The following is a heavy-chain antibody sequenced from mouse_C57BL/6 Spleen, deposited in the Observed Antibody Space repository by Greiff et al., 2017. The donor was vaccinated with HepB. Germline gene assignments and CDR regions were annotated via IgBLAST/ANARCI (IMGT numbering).Heavy chain of an antibody. D-gene: IGHD1-1*01. J-gene: IGHJ4*01. CDR2: IHPNSGST. V-gene: IGHV1-64*01. CDR3: AAITMDY. Sequence: QVHVKQPGAELVRPGSSVKLSCKASGYTFTSYWMHWVKQRPGQGLEWIGMIHPNSGSTNYNEKFKSKATLTVDKSSSTAYMQLSSLTSEDSAVYYCAAITMDYWGQGTSVTVSS. CDR1: GYTFTSYW.